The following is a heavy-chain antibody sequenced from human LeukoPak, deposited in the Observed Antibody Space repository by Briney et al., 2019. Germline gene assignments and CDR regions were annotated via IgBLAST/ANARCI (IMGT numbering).Heavy chain of an antibody. CDR1: GFTFSSYW. J-gene: IGHJ6*02. V-gene: IGHV3-7*01. Sequence: GGSLRLSCAASGFTFSSYWMSWVRQAPGKGLEWVANIKQGGSEKYYVDSVKGRFTISRDNAKNSLYLQMNSLRAEDTAVYYCARDQGQQLGYYYYYYGMDVWGQGTTVTVSS. D-gene: IGHD6-13*01. CDR3: ARDQGQQLGYYYYYYGMDV. CDR2: IKQGGSEK.